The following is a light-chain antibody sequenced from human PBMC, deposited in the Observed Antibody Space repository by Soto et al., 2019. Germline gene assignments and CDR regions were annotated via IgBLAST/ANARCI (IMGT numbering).Light chain of an antibody. CDR2: RAS. Sequence: DIQMTQSPSTLSASVGDRISLTCRASQSVSNWVAWYQQTPGKPPNLLIYRASFLNSGVPSRFSGSESGTEFTLTISSLQPDDIGTYFCQQYNDYPWTFGQGTKVEV. J-gene: IGKJ1*01. CDR3: QQYNDYPWT. V-gene: IGKV1-5*03. CDR1: QSVSNW.